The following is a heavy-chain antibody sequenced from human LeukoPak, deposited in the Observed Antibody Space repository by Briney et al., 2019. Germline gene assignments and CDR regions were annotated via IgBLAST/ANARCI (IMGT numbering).Heavy chain of an antibody. CDR2: IYYSGST. J-gene: IGHJ4*02. D-gene: IGHD3-22*01. V-gene: IGHV4-30-4*01. Sequence: SQTLSLTCTVSGGSLSSGDYYWRWIRQPPGKGLEWVGYIYYSGSTYYNPSLKSRVTISVDTSKNQFSLKLSSVTAADTAVYYCARGKRYDSSGYYYKRYDYWGQGTLVTVSP. CDR3: ARGKRYDSSGYYYKRYDY. CDR1: GGSLSSGDYY.